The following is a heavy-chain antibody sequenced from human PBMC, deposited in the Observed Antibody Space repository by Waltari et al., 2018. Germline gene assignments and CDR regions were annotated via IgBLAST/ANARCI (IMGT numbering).Heavy chain of an antibody. CDR1: GGSITTYF. D-gene: IGHD1-20*01. Sequence: QVQLQESGPGLVKPSETLSLTCSVSGGSITTYFWNWIRQPPGKALQWIGFIRHTGVTKSNPSLKSRVTMTVDTSKSQISLRLTSVSATDTAVYFCARWDSPGRYFGDWGQGTPVTVSS. CDR3: ARWDSPGRYFGD. J-gene: IGHJ4*02. CDR2: IRHTGVT. V-gene: IGHV4-59*08.